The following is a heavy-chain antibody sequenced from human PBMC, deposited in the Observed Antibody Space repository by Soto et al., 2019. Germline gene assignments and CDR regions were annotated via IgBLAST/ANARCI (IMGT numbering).Heavy chain of an antibody. J-gene: IGHJ4*02. CDR2: ISADGSST. V-gene: IGHV3-74*01. CDR3: AGGCNNGVCFGYK. Sequence: PGGSLRLSCAASGLTFSSNWMFWVRQDPRKGLVWVSRISADGSSTAYADSVKGRFTVSRDNAKNTLYLQMNSLRDEDTAVYYCAGGCNNGVCFGYKWGQGTLVTVSS. CDR1: GLTFSSNW. D-gene: IGHD2-8*01.